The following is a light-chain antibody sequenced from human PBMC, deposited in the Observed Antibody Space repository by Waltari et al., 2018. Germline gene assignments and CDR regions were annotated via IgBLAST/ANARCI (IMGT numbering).Light chain of an antibody. Sequence: YELTQPPSVPVSPGQTPSLTCPADHLANKYHYCYQQKPGHSPVPVIYQDTKRPSGIPERFSGSNSGNTATLTISGTQSVDEADYYCQVWDSNTSPVFGGGTKLTVL. CDR3: QVWDSNTSPV. J-gene: IGLJ2*01. CDR1: HLANKY. V-gene: IGLV3-1*01. CDR2: QDT.